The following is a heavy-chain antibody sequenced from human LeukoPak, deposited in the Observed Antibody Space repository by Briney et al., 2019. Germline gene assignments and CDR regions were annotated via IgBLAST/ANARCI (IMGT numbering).Heavy chain of an antibody. CDR3: ASGSGSYRTPYYYMDV. CDR2: IYSGGST. V-gene: IGHV3-53*01. J-gene: IGHJ6*03. Sequence: GSLRLSCAASGFTVSSNYMSWVRQAPGKGLEWVSVIYSGGSTYYADSVKGRFTISRDNSKNTLYLQMNSLRAEDTAVYYCASGSGSYRTPYYYMDVWGIGTTVTVSS. CDR1: GFTVSSNY. D-gene: IGHD3-10*01.